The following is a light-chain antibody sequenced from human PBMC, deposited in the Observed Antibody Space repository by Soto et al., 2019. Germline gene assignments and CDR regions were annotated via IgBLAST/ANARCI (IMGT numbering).Light chain of an antibody. CDR3: QYLNSFPLT. CDR2: LAS. Sequence: IQLTQSPSSLPASVGDRVTITCRASQDIARYVAWYQQKPGKAPKLLIYLASILQRGVPSRFSGSGSGTDFTLTIGSLQPEDSASYYCQYLNSFPLTFGGGTKVDIK. CDR1: QDIARY. J-gene: IGKJ4*01. V-gene: IGKV1-9*01.